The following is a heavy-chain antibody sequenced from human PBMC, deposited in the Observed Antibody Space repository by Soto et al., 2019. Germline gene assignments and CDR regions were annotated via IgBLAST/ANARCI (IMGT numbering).Heavy chain of an antibody. V-gene: IGHV3-23*01. CDR1: GFIFENFG. Sequence: GGSLRLSXAASGFIFENFGMSWVRQAPGKGLEWISSISGSGFKKYYADSVKGRFTISRDNSKSTVYLELNNLSAEDTAVYHCAKNQGVELVPLATVDWFDPWGQGSVVTVST. J-gene: IGHJ5*02. CDR3: AKNQGVELVPLATVDWFDP. D-gene: IGHD1-26*01. CDR2: ISGSGFKK.